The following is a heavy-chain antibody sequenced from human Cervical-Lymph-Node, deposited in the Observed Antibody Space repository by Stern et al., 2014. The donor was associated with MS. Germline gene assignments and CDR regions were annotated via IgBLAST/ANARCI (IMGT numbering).Heavy chain of an antibody. V-gene: IGHV3-30*03. D-gene: IGHD1-1*01. CDR3: ARDVTGSLDY. CDR2: ISHDDTFK. J-gene: IGHJ4*02. Sequence: VQLVESGGGVVQPGRSLRLSCSVSGFTFSSYGMHWVRPAPGQGLEWVAVISHDDTFKSYADSVKGRFTISRVNSLNTLYLDMNSLKSEDTAVYHCARDVTGSLDYWGQGTLVTVSS. CDR1: GFTFSSYG.